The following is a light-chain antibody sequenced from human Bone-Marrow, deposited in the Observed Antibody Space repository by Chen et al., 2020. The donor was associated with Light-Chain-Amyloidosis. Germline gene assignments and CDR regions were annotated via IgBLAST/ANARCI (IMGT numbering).Light chain of an antibody. V-gene: IGKV3-11*01. CDR1: QSVGSY. Sequence: EFVLTQSPATLSLSPGERATLSCRASQSVGSYLAWYQQKPGQAPRLLIYDASNRAIGIPARFSGSGSGTDFTLTISSLEPEDFAVYYCQQRSNWPPALTFGGGTKVETK. J-gene: IGKJ4*01. CDR2: DAS. CDR3: QQRSNWPPALT.